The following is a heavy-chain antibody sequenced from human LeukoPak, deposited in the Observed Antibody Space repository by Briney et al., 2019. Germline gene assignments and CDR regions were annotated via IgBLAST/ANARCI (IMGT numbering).Heavy chain of an antibody. D-gene: IGHD3-22*01. J-gene: IGHJ4*02. V-gene: IGHV1-2*02. CDR2: LNPNSGDT. CDR1: GYTFTGSY. CDR3: ARAMNSWFLLDLDY. Sequence: ASVKVSCKASGYTFTGSYMHWVRQAPGQGLEWMGWLNPNSGDTKDAQKFQGRVTMTRDTSISTAYMELSRLRYDDTAVYYCARAMNSWFLLDLDYWGQGTLVTVSS.